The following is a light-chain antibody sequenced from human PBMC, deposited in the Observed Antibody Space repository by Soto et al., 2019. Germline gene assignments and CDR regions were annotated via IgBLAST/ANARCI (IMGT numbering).Light chain of an antibody. J-gene: IGKJ4*01. CDR3: QKYNSAPLT. V-gene: IGKV1-27*01. CDR2: AAS. CDR1: QGIGVY. Sequence: DIPITQSPSSLSASLGDRVTITCRASQGIGVYLAWFQQKPGKVPKLLIYAASALQSGVPSRFSGSESGTDFTLTISSLQPEDIATYYCQKYNSAPLTFGGGTRVEIK.